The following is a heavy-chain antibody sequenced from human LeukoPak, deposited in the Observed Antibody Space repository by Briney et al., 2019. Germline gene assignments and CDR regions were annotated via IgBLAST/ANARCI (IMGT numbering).Heavy chain of an antibody. D-gene: IGHD5-24*01. CDR1: GGSISSSSNY. J-gene: IGHJ4*02. CDR2: VYSTGSTT. CDR3: ARHEEEDGYNAKTIDY. V-gene: IGHV4-39*01. Sequence: SETLSLTCTVSGGSISSSSNYWGWARQPPGKGLEWIGTVYSTGSTTYSNPSLKSRVTISVDTSKNQFSLKLSSVTAADTAVYYCARHEEEDGYNAKTIDYWGQGTLVTVSS.